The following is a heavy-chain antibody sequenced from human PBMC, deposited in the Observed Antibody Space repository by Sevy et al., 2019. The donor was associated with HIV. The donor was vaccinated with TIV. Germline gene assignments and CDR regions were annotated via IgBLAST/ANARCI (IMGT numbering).Heavy chain of an antibody. CDR3: TTGHQELGM. CDR1: GFAFSSHW. CDR2: IKQDGSEM. V-gene: IGHV3-7*01. Sequence: GGSLRLSCAASGFAFSSHWMTWVRQAPGKGLDWVASIKQDGSEMYYVDSVKGRFTISRDNAKNSVYLQMNSLRVEDTAMYYCTTGHQELGMRGQGTLVTVSS. D-gene: IGHD6-13*01. J-gene: IGHJ4*02.